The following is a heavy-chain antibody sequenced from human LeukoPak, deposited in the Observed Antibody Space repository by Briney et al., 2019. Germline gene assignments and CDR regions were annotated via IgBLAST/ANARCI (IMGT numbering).Heavy chain of an antibody. V-gene: IGHV3-11*01. CDR2: ISSSGSTI. J-gene: IGHJ3*01. CDR1: GFTFSDYY. D-gene: IGHD2-15*01. CDR3: ARGFCSGGTCYRVTGTFDV. Sequence: PGGSLRLSCAASGFTFSDYYMSWIRQAPGKGLEWVSYISSSGSTIYYADSVKGRFTISRDNAKNSLYLQMNSLRAEDTAVYFCARGFCSGGTCYRVTGTFDVWGLGTMVTVSS.